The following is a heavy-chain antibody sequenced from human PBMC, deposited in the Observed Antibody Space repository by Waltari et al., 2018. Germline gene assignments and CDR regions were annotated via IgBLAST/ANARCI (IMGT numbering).Heavy chain of an antibody. Sequence: EVQLVESGGGLVKPGGSLRLSCAASGFTFSSYSINWVRQAPGKGLEWVSSISSSSSYIYYADSVKGRFTISRDNAKNSLYLQMNSLRAEDTAVYYCARDSGITGTVDYWGQGTLVTVSS. V-gene: IGHV3-21*01. CDR3: ARDSGITGTVDY. D-gene: IGHD1-7*01. J-gene: IGHJ4*02. CDR1: GFTFSSYS. CDR2: ISSSSSYI.